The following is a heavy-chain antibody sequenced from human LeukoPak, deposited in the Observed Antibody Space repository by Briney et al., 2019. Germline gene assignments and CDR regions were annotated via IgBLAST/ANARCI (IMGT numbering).Heavy chain of an antibody. Sequence: SETLSLTCTVSGGSISPYYWSWIRQPPGKGLEWIGYFFYIGSTNYNPSLRSRVIISTDTSKNQVSLSLTSVTAADTAVYYCAREALYGDPYYYYMDVWGKGTTVTFS. V-gene: IGHV4-59*01. D-gene: IGHD4-17*01. CDR3: AREALYGDPYYYYMDV. CDR1: GGSISPYY. CDR2: FFYIGST. J-gene: IGHJ6*03.